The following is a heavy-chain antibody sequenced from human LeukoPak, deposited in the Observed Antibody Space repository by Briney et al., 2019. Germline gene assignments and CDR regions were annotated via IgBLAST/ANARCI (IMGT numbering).Heavy chain of an antibody. J-gene: IGHJ6*02. V-gene: IGHV3-7*01. CDR1: GFTFSSYW. CDR2: IKQDGSEK. CDR3: ARERYSSSWYGALYYYYYYGMDV. Sequence: GGSLRLSCAAPGFTFSSYWMSWVRQAPGKGLEWVANIKQDGSEKYYVDSVKGRFTISRDNAKNSLYLQMNSLRAEDTAVYYCARERYSSSWYGALYYYYYYGMDVWGQGTTVTVSS. D-gene: IGHD6-13*01.